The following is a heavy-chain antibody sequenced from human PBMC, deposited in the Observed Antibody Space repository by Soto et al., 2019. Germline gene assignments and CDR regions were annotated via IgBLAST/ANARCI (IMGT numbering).Heavy chain of an antibody. Sequence: GGSLRLSCVGSGFTFSSYGMHWVRQAPGKGLECVAVISDTGSSHYYAASVEGRFTISRENSKSTLSLHMDRLRVEDTAVYYCAKDRGGDCPDNSCYFGADYWGQGTPVTVSS. J-gene: IGHJ4*02. CDR2: ISDTGSSH. CDR3: AKDRGGDCPDNSCYFGADY. V-gene: IGHV3-30*18. CDR1: GFTFSSYG. D-gene: IGHD2-2*01.